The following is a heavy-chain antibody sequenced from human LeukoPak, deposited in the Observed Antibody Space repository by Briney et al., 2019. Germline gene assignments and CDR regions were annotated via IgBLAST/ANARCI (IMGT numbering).Heavy chain of an antibody. CDR3: ARGVVSVLSGAFDI. D-gene: IGHD2-21*02. J-gene: IGHJ3*02. V-gene: IGHV3-30*04. CDR2: ISYDGSNK. Sequence: PGGSLRLSCAASGFTFSSYAMHWVRQAPGKGLEWVAVISYDGSNKYYADSVKGRFTISRDNSKNTLYLQMNSLRAEDTAVYYCARGVVSVLSGAFDIWGQGTMVTVSS. CDR1: GFTFSSYA.